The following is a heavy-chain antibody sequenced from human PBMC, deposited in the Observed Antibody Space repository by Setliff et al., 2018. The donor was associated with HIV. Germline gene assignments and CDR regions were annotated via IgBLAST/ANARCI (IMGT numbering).Heavy chain of an antibody. Sequence: PSETLSLTCTVSGGSISSSSYYWGWIRQPPGKGLEWIANIYYSGSTFYNPSLKSRVTMSVDTSKNQFSLKVNSVTAVDTAVYYCARGLNDYTNPSYMDVWGKGTTVTVSS. D-gene: IGHD4-4*01. CDR2: IYYSGST. J-gene: IGHJ6*03. V-gene: IGHV4-39*07. CDR1: GGSISSSSYY. CDR3: ARGLNDYTNPSYMDV.